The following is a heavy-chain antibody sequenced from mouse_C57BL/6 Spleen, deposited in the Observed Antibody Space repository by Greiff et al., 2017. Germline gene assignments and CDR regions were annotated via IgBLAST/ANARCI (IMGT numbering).Heavy chain of an antibody. V-gene: IGHV1-50*01. CDR2: IDPSDSYT. Sequence: QVQLKQSGAELVKPGASVKLSCKASGYTFTSYWMQWVQQRPGQGLEWIGEIDPSDSYTNYNQKFKGKATLTVDTSSSTAYMQLSSLTSEDSAVYYCARGATDWGQGTSVTVSS. CDR3: ARGATD. CDR1: GYTFTSYW. J-gene: IGHJ4*01. D-gene: IGHD3-1*01.